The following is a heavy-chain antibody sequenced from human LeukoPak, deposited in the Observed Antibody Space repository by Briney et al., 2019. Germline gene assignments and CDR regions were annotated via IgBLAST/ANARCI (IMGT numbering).Heavy chain of an antibody. Sequence: HPGGSLRLSCAVSGFTFSSYAMSWVRQAPGKGLEWVSGISVSGGSTYYADSVKGRFTISRDNSKNTLYLQMNSLRVEDTAVYYCAKVPVITATGRFDYGGQGTLVTVSS. J-gene: IGHJ4*02. CDR1: GFTFSSYA. CDR3: AKVPVITATGRFDY. V-gene: IGHV3-23*01. CDR2: ISVSGGST. D-gene: IGHD1-20*01.